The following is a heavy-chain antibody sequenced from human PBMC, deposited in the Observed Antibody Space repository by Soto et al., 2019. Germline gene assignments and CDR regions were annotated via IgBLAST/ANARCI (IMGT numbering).Heavy chain of an antibody. V-gene: IGHV3-23*01. CDR2: IGGTDGGGEGVP. CDR1: GFILNNYA. D-gene: IGHD7-27*01. J-gene: IGHJ3*01. CDR3: VKRGRNWGAFDF. Sequence: VQLLESGGDLVQPGGSLSLSCVASGFILNNYALSWVRQAPGKGLEWVSTIGGTDGGGEGVPWYEDSVKGRFTISRDSSANTLFLHMDNLRAEDSALYYCVKRGRNWGAFDFWGQGTTVVVSS.